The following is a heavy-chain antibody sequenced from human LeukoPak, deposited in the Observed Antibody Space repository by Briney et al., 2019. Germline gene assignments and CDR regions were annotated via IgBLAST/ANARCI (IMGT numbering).Heavy chain of an antibody. D-gene: IGHD3-22*01. CDR2: ISYDGSNK. Sequence: SGRSLRLSCAASGFTFSSYGMHWVRQAPGEGLEWVAVISYDGSNKYYADSVKGRFTISRDNSKNTLYLQMNSLRAEDTAVYYCAKDWDYYDSVDYWGQGTLVTVSS. CDR3: AKDWDYYDSVDY. CDR1: GFTFSSYG. V-gene: IGHV3-30*18. J-gene: IGHJ4*02.